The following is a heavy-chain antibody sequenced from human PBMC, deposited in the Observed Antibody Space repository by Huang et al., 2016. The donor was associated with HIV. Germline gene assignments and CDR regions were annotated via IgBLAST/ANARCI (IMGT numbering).Heavy chain of an antibody. V-gene: IGHV5-51*01. Sequence: EVQLVQSGAEVKKPGESLKISCKGSGYSFTSYWIGWVRQMPGKGLEWVGITYRGDSDPRYRPPFRGQVTISADKSISTADLQWSSLKASDTAMYYCARLSTTWYFDYWGQGTLVTVSS. CDR3: ARLSTTWYFDY. J-gene: IGHJ4*02. CDR2: TYRGDSDP. CDR1: GYSFTSYW. D-gene: IGHD1-1*01.